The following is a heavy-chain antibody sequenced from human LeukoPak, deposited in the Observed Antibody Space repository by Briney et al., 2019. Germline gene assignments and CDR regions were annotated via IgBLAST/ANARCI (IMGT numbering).Heavy chain of an antibody. CDR1: GFTFSNYA. CDR2: ITGSGETT. CDR3: TRYDISTYARRSFDY. Sequence: GGSLRLSYAASGFTFSNYAMSWVRQAPGKGLEWVSVITGSGETTFYADSVKGRFTVSRDNSKDTLSLQMNSLRAEDTAIYYCTRYDISTYARRSFDYWGQGTLVTVSS. D-gene: IGHD3-9*01. J-gene: IGHJ4*02. V-gene: IGHV3-23*01.